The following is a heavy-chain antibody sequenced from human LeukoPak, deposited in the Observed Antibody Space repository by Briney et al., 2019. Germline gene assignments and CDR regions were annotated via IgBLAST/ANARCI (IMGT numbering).Heavy chain of an antibody. J-gene: IGHJ4*02. CDR2: INQDGGEK. CDR1: GFTFSSYW. CDR3: AREIPEGFYGSGSDF. V-gene: IGHV3-7*01. Sequence: GGSLRLSCAASGFTFSSYWMTWVRQARGKGLEWVANINQDGGEKSYVDSVKGRFTISRDNAKSSLFLQLNSLRVDDTAVYYCAREIPEGFYGSGSDFWGQGTLVTVAS. D-gene: IGHD3-10*01.